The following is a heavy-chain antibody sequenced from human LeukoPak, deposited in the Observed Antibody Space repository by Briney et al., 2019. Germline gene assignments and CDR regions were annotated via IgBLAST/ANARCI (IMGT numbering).Heavy chain of an antibody. Sequence: SETLSLTRAVSGGSISSSNWWSWVRQPPGKGLEWIGEIYHSGSTNYNPSLKSRVTISVDTSKNQFSLELSSVTATDTAVYFCATNRAGTYDRPFEIWGQGTMVTVSS. V-gene: IGHV4-4*02. CDR2: IYHSGST. D-gene: IGHD1-26*01. CDR1: GGSISSSNW. J-gene: IGHJ3*02. CDR3: ATNRAGTYDRPFEI.